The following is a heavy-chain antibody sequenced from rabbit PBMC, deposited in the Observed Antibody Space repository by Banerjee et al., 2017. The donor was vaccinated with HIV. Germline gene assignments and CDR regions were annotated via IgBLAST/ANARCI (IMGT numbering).Heavy chain of an antibody. CDR1: GLDFSSSYW. D-gene: IGHD4-2*01. Sequence: QSLEESGGDLVKPGASLTLTCTASGLDFSSSYWICWVRQAPGKGLEWIACIDVSSGSTYYASWAKGRFTISKTSSTTVTLQMTSLTAADTATYFCARGGIGGAAGWNFDLWGPGTLVTVS. J-gene: IGHJ4*01. CDR3: ARGGIGGAAGWNFDL. V-gene: IGHV1S40*01. CDR2: IDVSSGST.